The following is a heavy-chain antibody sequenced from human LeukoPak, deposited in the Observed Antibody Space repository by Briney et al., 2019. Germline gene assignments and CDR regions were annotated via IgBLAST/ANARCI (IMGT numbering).Heavy chain of an antibody. J-gene: IGHJ4*02. D-gene: IGHD3-3*01. Sequence: ASVKVSCKASGYTFTSYGISWVRQAPGQGLEWMGWISAYNGSTNYAQKLQGRVTMTTDTSTSTAYMELRSLRSDDTAVYYCARGPPGFWSGPPDYWGQGTLVTVSS. CDR2: ISAYNGST. V-gene: IGHV1-18*01. CDR1: GYTFTSYG. CDR3: ARGPPGFWSGPPDY.